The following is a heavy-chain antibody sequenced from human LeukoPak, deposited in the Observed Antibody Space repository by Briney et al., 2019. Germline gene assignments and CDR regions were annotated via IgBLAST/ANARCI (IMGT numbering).Heavy chain of an antibody. J-gene: IGHJ4*02. CDR1: GITFSSYT. Sequence: GGSLRLSCAASGITFSSYTMNWVRQAPGKGLEWVSYISSRSSTVYYTDSVKGRFTISRDNSKNTLYLQMNSLRAEDTAVYYCARLRLAEAVLHYYFDYWGQGTLVTVSS. D-gene: IGHD6-19*01. V-gene: IGHV3-48*01. CDR3: ARLRLAEAVLHYYFDY. CDR2: ISSRSSTV.